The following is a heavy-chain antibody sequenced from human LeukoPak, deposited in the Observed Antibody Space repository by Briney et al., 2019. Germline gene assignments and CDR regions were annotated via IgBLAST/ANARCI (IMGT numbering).Heavy chain of an antibody. V-gene: IGHV3-23*01. D-gene: IGHD6-19*01. CDR2: ISGSDDGT. J-gene: IGHJ4*02. CDR3: ARKLAGLFDY. CDR1: GFTFRNCG. Sequence: GGSLRLSCVASGFTFRNCGMTWVRQAPGKGLEWVSTISGSDDGTYYADSVKGRFTISRDNSKNTLYLQMNSLRAEDTAVYYCARKLAGLFDYWGQGTLVTVSS.